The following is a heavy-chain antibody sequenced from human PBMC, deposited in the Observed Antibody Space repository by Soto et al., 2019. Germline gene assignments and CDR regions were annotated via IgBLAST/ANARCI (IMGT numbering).Heavy chain of an antibody. V-gene: IGHV3-21*01. J-gene: IGHJ6*03. CDR2: ISSSSSYI. CDR3: ARGYSGYETLHYYYYMDV. CDR1: GFTFSSYS. Sequence: SGGSLRLFCAASGFTFSSYSMNWVRQAPGKGLEWVSSISSSSSYIYYADSVKGRFTISRDNAKNSLYLQMNSLRAEDTAVYYCARGYSGYETLHYYYYMDVWGKGTTVTVSS. D-gene: IGHD5-12*01.